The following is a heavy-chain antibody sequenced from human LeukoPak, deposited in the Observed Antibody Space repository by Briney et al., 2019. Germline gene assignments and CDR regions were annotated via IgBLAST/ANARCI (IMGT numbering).Heavy chain of an antibody. D-gene: IGHD2-15*01. CDR3: AKDRGGGFDY. CDR2: ITDTGTTT. CDR1: GXTFSSHA. V-gene: IGHV3-23*01. Sequence: SGGSLRLSCVASGXTFSSHAMSWVRQAPGKGLEWVSAITDTGTTTKYADSVKGRFTISRDNSKNTLYLQMSSLRAEDTAVYYCAKDRGGGFDYWGQGTLVTVSS. J-gene: IGHJ4*02.